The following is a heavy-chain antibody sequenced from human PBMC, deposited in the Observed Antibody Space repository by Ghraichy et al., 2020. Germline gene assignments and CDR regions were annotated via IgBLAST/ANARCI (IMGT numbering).Heavy chain of an antibody. CDR1: GFTFSSYA. CDR2: ISGSGGST. CDR3: AKDRKTTWIRRRDYYFDY. Sequence: GGSLRLSCAASGFTFSSYAMSWVRQAPGKGLEWVSAISGSGGSTYYADSVKGRFTISRDNSKNTLYLQMNSLRAEDTAVYYCAKDRKTTWIRRRDYYFDYWGQGTLVTVSS. D-gene: IGHD5-18*01. J-gene: IGHJ4*02. V-gene: IGHV3-23*01.